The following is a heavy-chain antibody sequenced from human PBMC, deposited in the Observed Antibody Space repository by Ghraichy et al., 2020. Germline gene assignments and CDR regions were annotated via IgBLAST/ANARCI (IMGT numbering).Heavy chain of an antibody. CDR3: ARDGELVTIFGVAQFAMFDY. Sequence: LSLTCAASGFTFSSYSMNWVRQAPGKGLEWVSSISSSSSYIYYADSVKGRFTISRDNAKNSLYLQMNSLRAEDTAVYYCARDGELVTIFGVAQFAMFDYWGQGTLVTVSS. V-gene: IGHV3-21*01. CDR1: GFTFSSYS. J-gene: IGHJ4*02. D-gene: IGHD3-3*01. CDR2: ISSSSSYI.